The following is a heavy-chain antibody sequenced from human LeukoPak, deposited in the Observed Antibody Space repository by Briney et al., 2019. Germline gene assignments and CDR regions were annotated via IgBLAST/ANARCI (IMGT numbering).Heavy chain of an antibody. CDR2: INHSGST. CDR3: ARQSPAKYSSGWFDY. D-gene: IGHD6-19*01. CDR1: GGSFSGYY. V-gene: IGHV4-34*01. J-gene: IGHJ4*02. Sequence: PSETLSLTCAVYGGSFSGYYWNWIRQPPGKGLEWIGEINHSGSTYYNPSLKSRVTISVDTSKNQFSLKLSSVTAADTAVYYCARQSPAKYSSGWFDYWGQGTLVTVSS.